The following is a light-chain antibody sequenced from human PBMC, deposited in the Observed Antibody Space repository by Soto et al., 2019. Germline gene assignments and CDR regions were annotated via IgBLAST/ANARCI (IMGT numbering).Light chain of an antibody. CDR3: QKYDNLPYT. Sequence: DIQMTQSPSSLSASVGDRVTITCQASQDISNYLNWYQQKPGKAPKLLIYDASNLETGVPSRFSGSGTGTDFTFNISSRQPEDIATYYCQKYDNLPYTFGQGTKLEIK. CDR1: QDISNY. J-gene: IGKJ2*01. CDR2: DAS. V-gene: IGKV1-33*01.